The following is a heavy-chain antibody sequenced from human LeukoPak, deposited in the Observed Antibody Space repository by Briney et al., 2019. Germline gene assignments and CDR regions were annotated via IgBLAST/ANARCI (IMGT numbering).Heavy chain of an antibody. Sequence: LPGGSLRLSCEASGFSFSNYWMSWVRQAPGKGREWVSYISSSGSTIYYADSVKGQFTISRDNAKNSLYLQMNSLRAEDTAVYYCAREGLITILTPTYMDVWGKGTTVTISS. CDR2: ISSSGSTI. CDR1: GFSFSNYW. J-gene: IGHJ6*03. CDR3: AREGLITILTPTYMDV. D-gene: IGHD3-9*01. V-gene: IGHV3-48*04.